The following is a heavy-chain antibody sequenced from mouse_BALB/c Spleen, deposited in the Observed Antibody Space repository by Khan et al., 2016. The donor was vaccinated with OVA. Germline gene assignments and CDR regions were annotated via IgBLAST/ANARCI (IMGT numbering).Heavy chain of an antibody. J-gene: IGHJ2*01. CDR1: GFNIKDTY. D-gene: IGHD2-14*01. CDR2: IDPANGNT. V-gene: IGHV14-3*02. Sequence: VQLQQAGAELVKPGASVKLSCTASGFNIKDTYMHWVKQRPEQGLEWIGRIDPANGNTKYDPKFQGKATITADTTSNTAYLQLSSLTSEDTAVYYCARGDRYEYYFDYWGQGTTLTVSS. CDR3: ARGDRYEYYFDY.